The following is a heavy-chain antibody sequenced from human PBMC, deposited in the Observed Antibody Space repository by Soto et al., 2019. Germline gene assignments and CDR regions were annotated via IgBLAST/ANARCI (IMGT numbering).Heavy chain of an antibody. CDR3: ARQRYCSSTSCYDYMDV. CDR1: GYTFASYD. Sequence: GASVKVSCKASGYTFASYDINRVRQATGQGLEWKGWMNPNSGNTGYAQKFQGRVTMTRNTSISTAYMELSSLRSEDTAVYYCARQRYCSSTSCYDYMDVWXKGTTVTVSS. CDR2: MNPNSGNT. D-gene: IGHD2-2*01. V-gene: IGHV1-8*01. J-gene: IGHJ6*03.